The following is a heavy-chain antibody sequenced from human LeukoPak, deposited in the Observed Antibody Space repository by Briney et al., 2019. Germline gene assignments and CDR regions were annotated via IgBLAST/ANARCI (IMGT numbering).Heavy chain of an antibody. CDR1: DGFITNYY. CDR2: IYYSGST. D-gene: IGHD5-18*01. CDR3: ARERVDTAMVR. Sequence: SETLSLTCTVSDGFITNYYWSWIRQPPGKGLEWIGYIYYSGSTNYNPSLKSRVTISVDTSKNQFSLKLSSVTAADTAVYYCARERVDTAMVRWGQGTLVTVSS. J-gene: IGHJ4*02. V-gene: IGHV4-59*01.